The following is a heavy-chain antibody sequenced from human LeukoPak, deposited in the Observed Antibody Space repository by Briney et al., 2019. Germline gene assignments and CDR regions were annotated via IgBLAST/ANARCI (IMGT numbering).Heavy chain of an antibody. J-gene: IGHJ4*02. V-gene: IGHV5-51*01. D-gene: IGHD2-2*01. CDR3: ARQSDASWADY. CDR2: IYPGDSDT. Sequence: GAAPMISCNGSGYSFTSYWIGWVRQMPGKGLEWMGIIYPGDSDTRYSPSFQGQVTISADKSISTAYLQWSSLKASDTAMYYCARQSDASWADYWGQGTLVTVSS. CDR1: GYSFTSYW.